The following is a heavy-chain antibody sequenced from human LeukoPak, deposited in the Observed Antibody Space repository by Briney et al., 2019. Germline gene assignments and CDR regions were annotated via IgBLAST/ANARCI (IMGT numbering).Heavy chain of an antibody. D-gene: IGHD2-2*01. J-gene: IGHJ4*02. Sequence: GGSLGLSCTASGFTFSTYSMNWVRRVPGKGLEWVSSISSSSTYIFYADSVKGRFTISRDNPKSSLFLQMNSLRAEDTAVYYCARSVPAAPFDYWGQGTLVTVSS. CDR3: ARSVPAAPFDY. CDR1: GFTFSTYS. V-gene: IGHV3-21*01. CDR2: ISSSSTYI.